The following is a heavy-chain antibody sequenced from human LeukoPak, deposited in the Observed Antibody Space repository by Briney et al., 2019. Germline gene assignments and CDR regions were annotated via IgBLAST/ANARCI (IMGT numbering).Heavy chain of an antibody. CDR2: INPNSGGT. V-gene: IGHV1-2*06. D-gene: IGHD3-3*01. Sequence: ASVKVSCKASGYSFTDKYMHWVRQAPGQGLEWMGRINPNSGGTNYVQKFQGRVTMTTDTSMSTAYMELSSLRSEDTAVYYCARGWGGDFWSGYPAGGDYFDYWGQGTLVTVSS. CDR1: GYSFTDKY. J-gene: IGHJ4*02. CDR3: ARGWGGDFWSGYPAGGDYFDY.